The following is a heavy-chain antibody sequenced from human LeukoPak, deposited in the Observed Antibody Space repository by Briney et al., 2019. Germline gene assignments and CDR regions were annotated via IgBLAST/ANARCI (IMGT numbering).Heavy chain of an antibody. D-gene: IGHD4-17*01. J-gene: IGHJ4*02. CDR2: IYSVSST. CDR3: ARGEDYDDYFDY. CDR1: GFTVSSDY. Sequence: GGSLRLSCAASGFTVSSDYMSWVRQAPGKGLEWVSVIYSVSSTYYADSVKGRFTISRDNSKNTLYLKMNSLRAEDTAVYYCARGEDYDDYFDYWGWGPVVTVSA. V-gene: IGHV3-53*01.